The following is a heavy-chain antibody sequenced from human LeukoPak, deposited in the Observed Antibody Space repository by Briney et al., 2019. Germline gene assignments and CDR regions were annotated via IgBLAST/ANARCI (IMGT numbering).Heavy chain of an antibody. CDR1: GFTFSSYA. D-gene: IGHD2-15*01. J-gene: IGHJ4*02. Sequence: GRSLRLSCAASGFTFSSYAMHWVRQAPGQGLEWMGIINPSGGSTSYAQKFQGRVTMTRDTSTSTVYMELSSLRSEDTAVYYCARGLGYYFDYWGQGTLVTVSS. CDR3: ARGLGYYFDY. CDR2: INPSGGST. V-gene: IGHV1-46*01.